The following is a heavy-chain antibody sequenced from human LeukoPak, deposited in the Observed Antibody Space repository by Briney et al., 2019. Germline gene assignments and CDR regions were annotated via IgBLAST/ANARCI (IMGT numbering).Heavy chain of an antibody. V-gene: IGHV3-21*01. Sequence: GGSLRLSCAASGFTFSSYSMNWVRQAPGKGLEWVSSISSSSSYIYYADSVKGRFTISRDNAKNSLYLQMNSLRAEDTAVYYCARERWLQLYYFDYWGQGTLVTVSS. D-gene: IGHD5-24*01. CDR2: ISSSSSYI. CDR3: ARERWLQLYYFDY. J-gene: IGHJ4*02. CDR1: GFTFSSYS.